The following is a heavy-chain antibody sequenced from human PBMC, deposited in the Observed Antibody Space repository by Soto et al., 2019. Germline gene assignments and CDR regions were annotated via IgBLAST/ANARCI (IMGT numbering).Heavy chain of an antibody. J-gene: IGHJ6*02. CDR2: SKKIISVQIT. V-gene: IGHV3-72*01. Sequence: EVQLVESGGGLVQPGGSLRLSCAASGFMFSDHHMDWVRQAPGKGLEWVGRSKKIISVQITDYAASVKGRFIISRDDSKNSLYLQMNSLKTEDTAVYYCARVVTTLNGALDIWGLGTSVIVSS. D-gene: IGHD2-21*02. CDR3: ARVVTTLNGALDI. CDR1: GFMFSDHH.